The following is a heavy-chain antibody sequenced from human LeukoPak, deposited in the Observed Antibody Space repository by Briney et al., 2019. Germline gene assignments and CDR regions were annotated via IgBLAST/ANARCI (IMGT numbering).Heavy chain of an antibody. D-gene: IGHD1-1*01. CDR3: ARDEFRTSGVDV. V-gene: IGHV1-2*02. Sequence: ASVKVSCKASGYTFTGYYMNWVRQAPGQGLEWMGWINPDSSGTSYAQNFQGRVTMTRDTSISTAYMELSRLRSDDTAVYYCARDEFRTSGVDVWGQGTRSPSP. J-gene: IGHJ6*02. CDR1: GYTFTGYY. CDR2: INPDSSGT.